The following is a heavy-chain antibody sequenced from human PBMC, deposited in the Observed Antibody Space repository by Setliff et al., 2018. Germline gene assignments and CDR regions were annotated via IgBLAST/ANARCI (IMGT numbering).Heavy chain of an antibody. CDR2: ISAYNGNT. CDR3: AREGVDTRSSTDYRYYMDV. CDR1: GYTFTSYG. V-gene: IGHV1-18*01. Sequence: ASVKVSCKASGYTFTSYGISWVRQAPGQGLEWMGWISAYNGNTNYAQKLQGRVTMTTDTSTSTAYMELRSLRFEDTAVYYCAREGVDTRSSTDYRYYMDVWGQGTTVTVSS. J-gene: IGHJ6*03. D-gene: IGHD5-18*01.